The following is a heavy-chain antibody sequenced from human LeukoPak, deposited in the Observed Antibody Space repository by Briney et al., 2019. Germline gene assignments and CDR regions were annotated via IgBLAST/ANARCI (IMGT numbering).Heavy chain of an antibody. CDR1: GFTFSSYS. Sequence: GGSLRLSCAASGFTFSSYSMNWVRQAPGKGLEWVSSISSSSSYIYYADSVKGRFTISRDNAKNSLYLQMNSLRAEDTAVYYCARGDSSGWYGDYWGQGTLVTVSS. CDR3: ARGDSSGWYGDY. J-gene: IGHJ4*02. CDR2: ISSSSSYI. V-gene: IGHV3-21*01. D-gene: IGHD6-19*01.